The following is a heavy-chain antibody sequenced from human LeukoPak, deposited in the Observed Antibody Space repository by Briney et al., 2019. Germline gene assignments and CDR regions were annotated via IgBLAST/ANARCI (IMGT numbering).Heavy chain of an antibody. Sequence: GGSLRLSCAASRFTFSDYYMSWIRQAPGKGLEWVSYISSSGSTIYYADSVKGRFTISRDNAKNSLYLQMNSLRAEDTAVYYCAREGDYGDYRFDYWGQGTLVTVSS. CDR3: AREGDYGDYRFDY. CDR1: RFTFSDYY. D-gene: IGHD4-17*01. J-gene: IGHJ4*02. CDR2: ISSSGSTI. V-gene: IGHV3-11*01.